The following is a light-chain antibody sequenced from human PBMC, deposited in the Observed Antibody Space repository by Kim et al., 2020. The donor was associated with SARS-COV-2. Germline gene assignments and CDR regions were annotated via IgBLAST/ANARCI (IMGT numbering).Light chain of an antibody. V-gene: IGKV1-39*01. CDR2: DAS. CDR1: QSISSY. Sequence: DIQMTQSPSSLSASVGDRVTITCRASQSISSYLNWYQQKPGKAPKFLIYDASSLQSGVPTRFSGSGSGTDFTLTISSLQPEDFATYYCQQSYSTITFGQGTRLEIK. CDR3: QQSYSTIT. J-gene: IGKJ5*01.